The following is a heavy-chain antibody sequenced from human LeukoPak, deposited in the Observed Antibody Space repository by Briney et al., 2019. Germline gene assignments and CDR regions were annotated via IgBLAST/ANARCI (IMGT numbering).Heavy chain of an antibody. D-gene: IGHD2/OR15-2a*01. CDR3: AKDSWGCNGIYDPFDI. CDR1: GFTFSDYG. J-gene: IGHJ3*02. CDR2: VGGDDAT. V-gene: IGHV3-23*01. Sequence: GGSVSPVCAVSGFTFSDYGMEWVRQAAGEGRGWVSVVGGDDATFYTDSVRGGFTASRENSKNQLILQMNSLRLEAPAVYYCAKDSWGCNGIYDPFDIRGQGTVVTVSS.